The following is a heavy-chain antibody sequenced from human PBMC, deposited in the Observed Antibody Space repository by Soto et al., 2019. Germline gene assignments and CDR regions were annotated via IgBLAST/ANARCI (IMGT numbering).Heavy chain of an antibody. J-gene: IGHJ5*02. Sequence: QVQLVQSGAEVKKPGSSVKVSCKASGGTFSSYAISWVRQAPGQGLEWMGGIIPIFGTANNAQKFQGRVTITADESTSKAYMELSSLRSEDTAVYYCASFPGVVTAIQRWFDPWGQGTLVTVSS. D-gene: IGHD2-21*02. CDR2: IIPIFGTA. CDR1: GGTFSSYA. V-gene: IGHV1-69*01. CDR3: ASFPGVVTAIQRWFDP.